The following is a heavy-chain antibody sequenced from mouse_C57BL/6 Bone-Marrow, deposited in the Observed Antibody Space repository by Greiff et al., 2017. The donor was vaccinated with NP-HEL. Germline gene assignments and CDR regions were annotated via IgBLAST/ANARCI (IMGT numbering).Heavy chain of an antibody. J-gene: IGHJ4*01. CDR3: ARWIYLSMDY. CDR1: GYTFTSYW. CDR2: IDPSDSYT. V-gene: IGHV1-59*01. D-gene: IGHD5-5*01. Sequence: QVQLQQPGAELVRPGTSVKLSCKASGYTFTSYWMHWVKQRPGQGLEWIGVIDPSDSYTNYHQKFKGKATLTVDTSYSTAYMQLSSLTSEDSAVYYCARWIYLSMDYWGQGTSVTVSS.